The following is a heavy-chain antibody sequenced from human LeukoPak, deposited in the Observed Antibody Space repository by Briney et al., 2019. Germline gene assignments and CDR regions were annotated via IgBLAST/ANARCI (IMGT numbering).Heavy chain of an antibody. V-gene: IGHV4-34*01. Sequence: PSETLPLTCAVDGGSFSGYYWSWIRQPPGKGLEWIGEINHSGSTNYNPSLKSRVTISVDTSKNQFSLKLSSVTAADTAVYYCARGRGYCSSTSCPYYFDYWGQGTLVTVSS. D-gene: IGHD2-2*01. CDR3: ARGRGYCSSTSCPYYFDY. CDR1: GGSFSGYY. J-gene: IGHJ4*02. CDR2: INHSGST.